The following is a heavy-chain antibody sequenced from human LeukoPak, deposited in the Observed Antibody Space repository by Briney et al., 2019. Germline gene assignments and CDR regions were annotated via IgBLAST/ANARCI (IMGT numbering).Heavy chain of an antibody. CDR2: ISGSGGST. V-gene: IGHV3-23*01. CDR3: AKELIVGATLDY. J-gene: IGHJ4*02. Sequence: TGGSLRLSCVGSTFIFGSYSMSWVRQAPGKGLEWVSAISGSGGSTYCADSVKGRFTISRDNSKNTLYLQMNSLRAEDTAVYYCAKELIVGATLDYWGQGTLVTVSS. CDR1: TFIFGSYS. D-gene: IGHD1-26*01.